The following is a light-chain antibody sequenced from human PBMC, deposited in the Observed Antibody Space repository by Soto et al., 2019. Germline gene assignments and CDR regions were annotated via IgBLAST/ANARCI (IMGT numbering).Light chain of an antibody. CDR3: QQYYYWPPWT. CDR1: QSVSSN. CDR2: GAS. J-gene: IGKJ1*01. V-gene: IGKV3-15*01. Sequence: EIVMTQSPATLSVSPGESATLSCRASQSVSSNLAWYQQKPGQAPRLLIYGASTRATGIPARFSGSGSGTEFTLTISSLQSEDFAIYYCQQYYYWPPWTFGQGTKVEIQ.